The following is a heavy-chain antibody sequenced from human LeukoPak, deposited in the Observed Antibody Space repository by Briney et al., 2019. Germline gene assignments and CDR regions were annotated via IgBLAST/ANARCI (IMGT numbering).Heavy chain of an antibody. CDR3: AKDIFYGGNFYYGMDV. CDR1: GFTFDDYA. CDR2: ISWNSGSI. J-gene: IGHJ6*02. D-gene: IGHD4-23*01. V-gene: IGHV3-9*01. Sequence: PGGSLRLSCAASGFTFDDYAMHWVRQAPGKGLEWVSGISWNSGSIGYADSVKGRFTISRDNAKNSLYLQMNSLRAEDTALYYCAKDIFYGGNFYYGMDVWGQGTTVTVSS.